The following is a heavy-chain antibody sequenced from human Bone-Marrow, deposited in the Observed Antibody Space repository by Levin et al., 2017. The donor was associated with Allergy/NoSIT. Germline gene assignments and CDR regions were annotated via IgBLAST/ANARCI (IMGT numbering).Heavy chain of an antibody. CDR1: GFTFSSYG. CDR3: AKESGGYSYVDY. Sequence: GGSLRLSCAASGFTFSSYGMHWVRQAPGKGLEWVAVISYDGSNKYYADSVKGRFTISRDNSKNTLYLQMNSLRAEDTAVYYCAKESGGYSYVDYWGQGTLVTVSS. J-gene: IGHJ4*02. V-gene: IGHV3-30*18. D-gene: IGHD5-18*01. CDR2: ISYDGSNK.